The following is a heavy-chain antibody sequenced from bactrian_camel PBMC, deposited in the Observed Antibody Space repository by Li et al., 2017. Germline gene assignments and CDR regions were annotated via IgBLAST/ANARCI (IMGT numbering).Heavy chain of an antibody. CDR1: GNLYSPSC. CDR3: SAVVPPGRCPLYGGAWWRREYEYNV. CDR2: IDSDGST. Sequence: QVQLVESGGGSVQAGGSLRLSCTLSGNLYSPSCIGWFRQAPLNERQVVAGIDSDGSTSYADVVKGRFTISIDNAKNTLYLQMDSLKPEDTAMYYCSAVVPPGRCPLYGGAWWRREYEYNVWGQGTQVTVS. D-gene: IGHD7*01. J-gene: IGHJ4*01. V-gene: IGHV3S53*01.